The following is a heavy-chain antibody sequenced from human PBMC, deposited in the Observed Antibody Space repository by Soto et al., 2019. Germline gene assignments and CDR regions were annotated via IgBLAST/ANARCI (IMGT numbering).Heavy chain of an antibody. J-gene: IGHJ5*02. CDR1: GGSISSSSYY. CDR2: IYYSGST. Sequence: SETLSLTCTVSGGSISSSSYYWGWIRQPPGEGLEWIGSIYYSGSTYYNPSLKNQVAISVDTSKNQFSLKLSSVTAADTAVYYCARRYSSSWYGGDWFDPWGQGTLVT. D-gene: IGHD6-13*01. V-gene: IGHV4-39*01. CDR3: ARRYSSSWYGGDWFDP.